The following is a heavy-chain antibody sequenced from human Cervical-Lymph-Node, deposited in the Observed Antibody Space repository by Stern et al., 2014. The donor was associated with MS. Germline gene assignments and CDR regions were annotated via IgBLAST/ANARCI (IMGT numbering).Heavy chain of an antibody. CDR3: AGGHTFDY. J-gene: IGHJ4*02. CDR2: LNPSDGSA. Sequence: VQLVQSGAEVKKPGASVKIFCKASGYTFTRYYMHWVRQAPGQGLEWMGILNPSDGSASYAQKFQGRVTMTRDTSTSTLYMELSSLRSNDTAVYYCAGGHTFDYWGQGTLVTVSS. V-gene: IGHV1-46*01. CDR1: GYTFTRYY.